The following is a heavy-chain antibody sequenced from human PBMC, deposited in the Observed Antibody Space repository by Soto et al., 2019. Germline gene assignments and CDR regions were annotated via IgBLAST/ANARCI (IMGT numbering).Heavy chain of an antibody. J-gene: IGHJ4*02. V-gene: IGHV4-34*01. Sequence: LSLTCAVYGGSFSGYYWSWIRQPPGKGLEWIGEINHSGSTNYNPSLKSRVTISVDTSKNQFSLKLSSVTAADTAVYYCARDGAAGDFDYWGQGTLVTVSS. CDR1: GGSFSGYY. CDR2: INHSGST. D-gene: IGHD6-25*01. CDR3: ARDGAAGDFDY.